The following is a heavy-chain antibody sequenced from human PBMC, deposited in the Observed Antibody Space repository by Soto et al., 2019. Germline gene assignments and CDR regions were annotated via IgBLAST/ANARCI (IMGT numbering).Heavy chain of an antibody. V-gene: IGHV3-7*05. CDR2: INQAGSEK. Sequence: QPGGSLRLSCAASGFTFTDFWMSWVRQAPGKGLEWVANINQAGSEKYYVDSVKGRFTISRDNTKNSVYLQMNSLRAEDTAVYYCARAGNWGQGTLVTVSS. CDR3: ARAGN. CDR1: GFTFTDFW. J-gene: IGHJ4*02.